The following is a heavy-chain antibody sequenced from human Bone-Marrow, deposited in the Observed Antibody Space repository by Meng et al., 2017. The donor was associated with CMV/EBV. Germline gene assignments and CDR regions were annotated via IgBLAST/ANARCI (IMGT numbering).Heavy chain of an antibody. CDR1: GFTFSSYG. CDR3: AKDRGWGSYYFDY. D-gene: IGHD7-27*01. V-gene: IGHV3-33*06. J-gene: IGHJ4*02. Sequence: SLKISCAASGFTFSSYGMHWVRQAPGKGLEWVAVIWYDGSNKYYADSVKGRFTISRDNSKNTLYLQMNSLRAEDTAVYYCAKDRGWGSYYFDYWGQGTLVTVSS. CDR2: IWYDGSNK.